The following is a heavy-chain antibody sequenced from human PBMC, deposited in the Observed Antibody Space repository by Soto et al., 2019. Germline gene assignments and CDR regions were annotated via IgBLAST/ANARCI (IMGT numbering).Heavy chain of an antibody. J-gene: IGHJ4*02. V-gene: IGHV3-11*06. CDR2: ISSSSSNT. CDR1: GFTFSDYY. D-gene: IGHD3-3*01. CDR3: ARVSLTYNDFWSGYYFDY. Sequence: LRLSFAAPGFTFSDYYISWIRQAPGKGLEWVSYISSSSSNTNYADSVKGRFTISRDNAKNSLYLQMNSLRAEDTAVYYCARVSLTYNDFWSGYYFDYWGQGTLVTVSS.